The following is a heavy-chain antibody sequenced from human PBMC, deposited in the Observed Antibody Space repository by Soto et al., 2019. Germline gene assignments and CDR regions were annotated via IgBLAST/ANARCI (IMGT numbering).Heavy chain of an antibody. Sequence: SETLSLTCTVSGGSISSYYWSWIRQPPGKGLEWIGYIYYSGSTNYNPSLKSRVTISVDTSKNQFSLKLSSVTAADTAVYYCASFGAAAGWVFGPWGQGTLVTVSS. CDR1: GGSISSYY. J-gene: IGHJ5*02. CDR3: ASFGAAAGWVFGP. V-gene: IGHV4-59*01. CDR2: IYYSGST. D-gene: IGHD6-13*01.